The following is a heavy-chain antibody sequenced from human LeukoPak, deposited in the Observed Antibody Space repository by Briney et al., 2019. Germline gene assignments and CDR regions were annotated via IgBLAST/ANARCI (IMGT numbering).Heavy chain of an antibody. CDR2: IKQEGSEK. CDR1: GFTFSSYW. J-gene: IGHJ6*03. V-gene: IGHV3-7*01. CDR3: ARSRFGELLAYYYMDV. D-gene: IGHD3-10*01. Sequence: GGSLRLSCAASGFTFSSYWMSWVRQAPGKGLEWVANIKQEGSEKYYVDSVKGRFTISRDNAKNSLYLQMNSLRAEDTAVYYCARSRFGELLAYYYMDVWGKGTTVTVSS.